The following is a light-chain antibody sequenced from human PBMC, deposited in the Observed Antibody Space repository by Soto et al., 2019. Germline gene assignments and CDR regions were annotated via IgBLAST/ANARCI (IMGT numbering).Light chain of an antibody. J-gene: IGKJ5*01. V-gene: IGKV3-15*01. Sequence: DIVMTQSPAPLSVSPGERVTLSCRASQSVFSSLAWYQQKPGQAPRLLIYGAATRATGIPARFSGSGSGTECTLTISSLQSEDVAVYYCQQYNNWPYTFGQGTRLEI. CDR3: QQYNNWPYT. CDR1: QSVFSS. CDR2: GAA.